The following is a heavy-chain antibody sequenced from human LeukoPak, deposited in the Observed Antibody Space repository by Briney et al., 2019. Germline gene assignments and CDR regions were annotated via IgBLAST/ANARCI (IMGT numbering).Heavy chain of an antibody. CDR3: ASQQPPGYSSGWYYYYMDV. Sequence: SETLSLTCTVSGGSISSYYWSWIRQPPGKGLERIGYIYYSGSTNYNPSLKSRVTISVDTSKNQFSLKLSSVTAADTAVYYCASQQPPGYSSGWYYYYMDVWGKGTTVTVSS. D-gene: IGHD6-19*01. V-gene: IGHV4-59*01. J-gene: IGHJ6*03. CDR1: GGSISSYY. CDR2: IYYSGST.